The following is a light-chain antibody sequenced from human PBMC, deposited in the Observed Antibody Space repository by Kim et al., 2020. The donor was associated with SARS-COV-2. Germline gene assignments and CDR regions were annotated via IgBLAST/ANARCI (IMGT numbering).Light chain of an antibody. CDR2: SNN. CDR1: NSNIGSDT. CDR3: AAWDDSLNGWV. J-gene: IGLJ3*02. V-gene: IGLV1-44*01. Sequence: ELTQPPSASGTPGQRVTISCSGSNSNIGSDTVNWYQQLPGTAPKLLIYSNNQRPSGVPDRFSGSKSGTSASLAISGLQSEDEADYYCAAWDDSLNGWVFGGGTQLTVL.